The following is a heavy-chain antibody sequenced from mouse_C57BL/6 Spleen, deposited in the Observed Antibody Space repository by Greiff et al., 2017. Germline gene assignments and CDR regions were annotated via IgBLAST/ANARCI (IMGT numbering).Heavy chain of an antibody. J-gene: IGHJ4*01. CDR1: GYTFTDYY. V-gene: IGHV1-76*01. CDR3: ARSGVLRAGDD. Sequence: LVESGAELVRPGASVKLSCKASGYTFTDYYINWVKQRPGQGLEWIARIYPGSGNTYYNEKFKGKATLTAEKSSSTAYMQRSSLTSEDSAVSFCARSGVLRAGDDWGQGTSVTVSS. CDR2: IYPGSGNT. D-gene: IGHD1-1*01.